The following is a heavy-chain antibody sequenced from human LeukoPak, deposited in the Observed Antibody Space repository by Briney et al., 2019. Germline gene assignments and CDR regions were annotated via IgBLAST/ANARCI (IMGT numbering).Heavy chain of an antibody. Sequence: SETLCLTCTVSGDSVRSYYMSWIRQPPGQGLEWLWHINDGGSTNYTASVKGRVTISIDTSKNQFSLKVNSVTAADTAVYYCVRDIRYCSGWFEDGLDFWGQGTTVTVSS. D-gene: IGHD6-13*01. V-gene: IGHV4-59*02. CDR2: INDGGST. CDR3: VRDIRYCSGWFEDGLDF. CDR1: GDSVRSYY. J-gene: IGHJ6*02.